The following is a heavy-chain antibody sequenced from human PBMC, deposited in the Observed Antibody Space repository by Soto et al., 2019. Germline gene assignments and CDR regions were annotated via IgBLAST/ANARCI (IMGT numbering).Heavy chain of an antibody. Sequence: PGGSLRLSCAASGFTFSSYGMHWVRQAPGKGLEWVAVIWYDGSNKYYADSVKGRFTISRDNSKNTLYLQMNSLRAEDTAVYYCARDDFKSSGWLYYYYGMDVWGQGTTVTVSS. CDR1: GFTFSSYG. D-gene: IGHD6-19*01. CDR2: IWYDGSNK. CDR3: ARDDFKSSGWLYYYYGMDV. J-gene: IGHJ6*02. V-gene: IGHV3-33*01.